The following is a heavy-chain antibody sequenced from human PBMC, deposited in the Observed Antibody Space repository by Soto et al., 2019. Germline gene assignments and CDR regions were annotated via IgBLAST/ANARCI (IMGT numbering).Heavy chain of an antibody. CDR3: AKERDDIGMVDAFEL. CDR1: GFTLSNYA. Sequence: ELQLLESGGDLVQPGGSLRLSCAASGFTLSNYAMTWVRQAPGKGLEYISAVSGSGVTTYDADSMKGRFTISRDNSKNTLYRQMSSLRAEDTAVYYCAKERDDIGMVDAFELWGQGTMVTVSS. D-gene: IGHD2-15*01. J-gene: IGHJ3*01. V-gene: IGHV3-23*01. CDR2: VSGSGVTT.